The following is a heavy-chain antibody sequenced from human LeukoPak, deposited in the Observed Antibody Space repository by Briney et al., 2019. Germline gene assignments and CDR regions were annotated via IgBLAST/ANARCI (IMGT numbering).Heavy chain of an antibody. CDR1: GYTFTSYY. V-gene: IGHV1-46*01. J-gene: IGHJ3*02. Sequence: PGASVKVSCKASGYTFTSYYMHWVRQAPGQGLEGRGIINPSGGNTNYAQKFQGRVTMTRDMSTSTVYMELSSLRSEDTAVYYCARERSSGYNDAFDIWGQGTMVTVSS. D-gene: IGHD3-22*01. CDR2: INPSGGNT. CDR3: ARERSSGYNDAFDI.